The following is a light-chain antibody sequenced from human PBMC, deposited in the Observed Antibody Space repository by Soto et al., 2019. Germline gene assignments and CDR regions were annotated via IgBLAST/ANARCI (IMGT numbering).Light chain of an antibody. CDR2: DGT. CDR1: RSDVGGYNY. Sequence: QSVLTQPRSVSGSPGQSVSISCTGTRSDVGGYNYVSWYQQYPGKAPKLMIYDGTERPSGVPDRFSGSKSGNTASLTISGLQAEDEADYFCCSYTGGYIFVFGTGTKVTVL. J-gene: IGLJ1*01. CDR3: CSYTGGYIFV. V-gene: IGLV2-11*01.